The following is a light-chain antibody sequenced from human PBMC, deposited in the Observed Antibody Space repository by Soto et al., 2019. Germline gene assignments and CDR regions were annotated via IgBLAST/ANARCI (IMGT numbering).Light chain of an antibody. CDR1: SSDVGGYNY. J-gene: IGLJ2*01. V-gene: IGLV2-14*01. CDR3: SSYTSSSTVV. CDR2: DVS. Sequence: QSVLTQPASVSGSPGQSITISCTGTSSDVGGYNYVSWYQQHLGKAPKLMIYDVSNRPSGVSNRFSGSKSGNTASLTISGLQAEDEADYYCSSYTSSSTVVFGVGTKLTVL.